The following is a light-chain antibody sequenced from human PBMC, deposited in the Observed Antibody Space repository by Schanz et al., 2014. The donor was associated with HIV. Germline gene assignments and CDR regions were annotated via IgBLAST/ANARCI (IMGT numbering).Light chain of an antibody. CDR1: TSNIGAGYV. CDR3: QSYASRLSEV. V-gene: IGLV1-40*01. J-gene: IGLJ2*01. CDR2: DSV. Sequence: QSVLTQPPSVAGAPGQRVTISCTGSTSNIGAGYVVHWYQQLPGTAPKLLIYDSVHRPSGVPDRFSGSKSGTSASLVITGLQFEDEGDYYCQSYASRLSEVFGAGTKLTVL.